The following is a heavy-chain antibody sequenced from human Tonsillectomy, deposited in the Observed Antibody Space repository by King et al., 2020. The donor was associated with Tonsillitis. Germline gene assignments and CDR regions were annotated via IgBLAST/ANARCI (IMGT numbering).Heavy chain of an antibody. CDR1: GFIFSNYA. V-gene: IGHV3-30*18. CDR2: SSYDGSNK. D-gene: IGHD3-3*01. CDR3: AKDVEGNEFWSGRRGYYFDN. J-gene: IGHJ4*02. Sequence: VQLVESGRGVVQPGRSLRLSCAASGFIFSNYAMHWVRQAPGKGLEWVAVSSYDGSNKYYADSVKGRFIISRDNSKNTLYLQMNSLRAEDTAVYYCAKDVEGNEFWSGRRGYYFDNWGEGTLVTVP.